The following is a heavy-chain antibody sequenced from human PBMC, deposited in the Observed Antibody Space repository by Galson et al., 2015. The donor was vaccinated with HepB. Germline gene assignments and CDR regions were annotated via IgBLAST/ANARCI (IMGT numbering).Heavy chain of an antibody. D-gene: IGHD4-17*01. CDR1: GGTFSSYT. CDR3: ARGLGHGDYYYCGTDV. Sequence: SVKVSCKASGGTFSSYTISWVRQAPGQGLEWMGRIIPILGIANYAQKFQGRVTITADKSTSTAYMELSSLRSEDTAVYYCARGLGHGDYYYCGTDVWGQGTTVTVSS. V-gene: IGHV1-69*02. J-gene: IGHJ6*02. CDR2: IIPILGIA.